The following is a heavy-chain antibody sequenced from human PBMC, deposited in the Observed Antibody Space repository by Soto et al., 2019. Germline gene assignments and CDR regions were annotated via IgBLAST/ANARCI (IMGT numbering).Heavy chain of an antibody. D-gene: IGHD4-4*01. Sequence: SETLSLTCAVYGGSFSGYYGSWIRQPPGKGLEWIGEINHSGSTNYNPSLKSRVTISVDTSKNQFSLKLSSVTAADTAVYYCARILGTTVTTGTYYYYYYMDVWGKGTTVTVSS. CDR1: GGSFSGYY. CDR2: INHSGST. V-gene: IGHV4-34*01. CDR3: ARILGTTVTTGTYYYYYYMDV. J-gene: IGHJ6*03.